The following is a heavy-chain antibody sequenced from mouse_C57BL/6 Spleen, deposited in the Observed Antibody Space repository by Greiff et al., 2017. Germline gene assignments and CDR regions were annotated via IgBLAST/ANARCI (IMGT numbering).Heavy chain of an antibody. Sequence: QVQLQQSGPELVKPGASVKLSCKASGYTFTSYGINWVKQRPGQGLEWIGWIYPRDGSTKYNEKFKGKATLTVDTSSSTAYMELHSLTSEDSAVYFCARKGAYYSNSLFDYWGQGTTLTVSS. CDR2: IYPRDGST. CDR1: GYTFTSYG. D-gene: IGHD2-5*01. J-gene: IGHJ2*01. V-gene: IGHV1-85*01. CDR3: ARKGAYYSNSLFDY.